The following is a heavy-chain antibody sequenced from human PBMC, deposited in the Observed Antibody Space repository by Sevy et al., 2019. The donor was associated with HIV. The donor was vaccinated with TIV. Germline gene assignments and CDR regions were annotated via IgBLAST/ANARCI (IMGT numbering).Heavy chain of an antibody. Sequence: SETLSLTCPVSGGFITSLYWNWIRQPPGKGLEWIANIYYNCQNNYNPSLKSRVALSLDTSKNQFSLRLSSVTAADTAMYYCAGENAWGRGYSWGQGTLVTVSS. CDR3: AGENAWGRGYS. CDR2: IYYNCQN. V-gene: IGHV4-59*08. CDR1: GGFITSLY. J-gene: IGHJ4*02. D-gene: IGHD1-26*01.